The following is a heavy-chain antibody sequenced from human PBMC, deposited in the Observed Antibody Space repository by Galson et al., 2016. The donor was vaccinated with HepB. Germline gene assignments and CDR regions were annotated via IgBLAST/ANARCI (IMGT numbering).Heavy chain of an antibody. Sequence: SVKVSCKASGGTFSSYAISWVRQAPGQGLEWMGGIIPIFGTANYAQKFQGRVTITADESTSTAYMELSSLRSEDTAVYYCARDPERKVGATIDDPWGQGTLATVSS. D-gene: IGHD1-26*01. J-gene: IGHJ5*02. CDR1: GGTFSSYA. CDR3: ARDPERKVGATIDDP. CDR2: IIPIFGTA. V-gene: IGHV1-69*13.